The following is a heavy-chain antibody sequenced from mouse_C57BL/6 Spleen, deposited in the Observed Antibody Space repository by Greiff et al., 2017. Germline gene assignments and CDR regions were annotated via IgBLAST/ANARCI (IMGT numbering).Heavy chain of an antibody. Sequence: EVKLMESGGGLVQPGGSLSLSCAASGFTFTDYYMSWVRQPPGKALEWLGFIRNKANGYTTEYSASVKGRFTISRDNSQSILYLQMNALRAEDSATYYCARYYGSSYVYYFDYWGQGTTLTVSS. CDR1: GFTFTDYY. CDR2: IRNKANGYTT. J-gene: IGHJ2*01. D-gene: IGHD1-1*01. V-gene: IGHV7-3*01. CDR3: ARYYGSSYVYYFDY.